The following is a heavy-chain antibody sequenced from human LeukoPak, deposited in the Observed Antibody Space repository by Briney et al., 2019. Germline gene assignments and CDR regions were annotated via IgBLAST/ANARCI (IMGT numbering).Heavy chain of an antibody. D-gene: IGHD3-10*01. CDR2: NRSQANSYAT. CDR3: ANSRGHGSGNL. J-gene: IGHJ5*02. Sequence: GGSLRLSCAASGFTFSGSAMHWVRQASGKGLEWVGRNRSQANSYATAYAASVKGRFTISRDDSKNTVYLQMDSLRAEDTAVYYCANSRGHGSGNLWGPGTLVTVSS. V-gene: IGHV3-73*01. CDR1: GFTFSGSA.